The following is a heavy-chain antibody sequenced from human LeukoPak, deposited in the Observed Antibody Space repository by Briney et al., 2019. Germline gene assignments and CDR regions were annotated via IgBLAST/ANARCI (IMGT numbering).Heavy chain of an antibody. CDR1: GGSISSGGYS. D-gene: IGHD3-22*01. V-gene: IGHV4-30-4*07. Sequence: SETLSLTCTVSGGSISSGGYSWSWIRQPPGKGLEWIGYIYDSGYTYYNPSLKGRITMSIDTSKNQFSLNLTSVTAADTAVYYCARELYDTCGFVGWGQGTMVTVSS. CDR3: ARELYDTCGFVG. CDR2: IYDSGYT. J-gene: IGHJ3*01.